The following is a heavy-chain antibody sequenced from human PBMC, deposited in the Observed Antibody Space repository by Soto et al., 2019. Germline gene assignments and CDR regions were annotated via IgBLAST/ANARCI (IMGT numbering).Heavy chain of an antibody. J-gene: IGHJ3*02. D-gene: IGHD3-16*01. CDR2: INPNGGST. V-gene: IGHV1-46*01. CDR3: AREQGVRPGGGGTEPLDI. Sequence: QVQLVQSGAEVEKPGASVKISCKASGYSFTSQYVHWVRQAPGQGLEWMGIINPNGGSTTYAQKFQGRVPMARGTSTGPVPMGLSSLTSGDPAVYYCAREQGVRPGGGGTEPLDIWGQGTMVTVAS. CDR1: GYSFTSQY.